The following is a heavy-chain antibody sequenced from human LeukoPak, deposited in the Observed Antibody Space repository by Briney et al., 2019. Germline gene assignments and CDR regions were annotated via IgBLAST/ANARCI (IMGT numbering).Heavy chain of an antibody. V-gene: IGHV4-59*01. CDR3: ARGGPDYGYYSES. J-gene: IGHJ4*02. CDR1: GGSIGSYY. Sequence: SETLSLTCTVSGGSIGSYYWSWIRQPPGKGLEWVGSTHYSGSTNYNPSLKSRVTISVDTSKNQFSLKLNSVTAADTAVYYCARGGPDYGYYSESWGQGTLVTVSS. D-gene: IGHD3-16*01. CDR2: THYSGST.